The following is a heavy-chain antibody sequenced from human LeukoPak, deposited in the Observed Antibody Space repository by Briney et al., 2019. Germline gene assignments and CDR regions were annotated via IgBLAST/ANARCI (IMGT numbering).Heavy chain of an antibody. V-gene: IGHV1-46*01. D-gene: IGHD3-10*01. J-gene: IGHJ4*02. CDR3: ARASYYYGSGSFLLYDY. CDR2: INPSGGST. CDR1: GYTFTSYY. Sequence: ASVKVSCKASGYTFTSYYVHWVRQAPGQGLEWMGTINPSGGSTSYAQKFQGRVTMTRDTSTSTVYMELSSLRSEDTAVYYCARASYYYGSGSFLLYDYWGQGTLVTVSS.